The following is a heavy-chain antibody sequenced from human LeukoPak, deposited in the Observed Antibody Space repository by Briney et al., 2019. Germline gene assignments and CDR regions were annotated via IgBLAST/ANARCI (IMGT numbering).Heavy chain of an antibody. J-gene: IGHJ4*02. CDR3: ARGYYGSGSYFLDY. V-gene: IGHV3-48*02. CDR1: GFTFSSYS. D-gene: IGHD3-10*01. CDR2: VSSGSGTI. Sequence: GGSLRLSCAASGFTFSSYSMNWVRQAPGKGLEWVSYVSSGSGTIYYADSVKGRFTISRDTANNSLYLQMNGLGDEDTAVYYCARGYYGSGSYFLDYWGQGTLVTVSS.